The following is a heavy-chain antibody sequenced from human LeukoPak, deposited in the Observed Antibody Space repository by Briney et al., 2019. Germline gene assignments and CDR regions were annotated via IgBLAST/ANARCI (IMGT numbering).Heavy chain of an antibody. V-gene: IGHV3-43*02. CDR3: ATWAFYHGMDV. D-gene: IGHD2/OR15-2a*01. CDR1: VFTFDDYG. J-gene: IGHJ6*02. CDR2: INADGGRT. Sequence: PGGSLRLSCAASVFTFDDYGMSWVRQAPGKGLEWVSLINADGGRTYYADSVKGRFNISRDNSKNSLYLQMHSLRTEDSALYYCATWAFYHGMDVWGQGTTVIVSS.